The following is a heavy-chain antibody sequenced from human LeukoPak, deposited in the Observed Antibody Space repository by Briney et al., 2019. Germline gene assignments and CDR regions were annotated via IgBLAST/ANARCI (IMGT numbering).Heavy chain of an antibody. CDR2: IYSGGST. CDR3: HHGDYVSLAFDI. J-gene: IGHJ3*02. V-gene: IGHV3-53*01. CDR1: GFTVSSFY. Sequence: PGGSLRLSCAASGFTVSSFYMTWVRQAPGRGLEWVSVIYSGGSTYYADSVRGRFTISRDNSKNTLYLQMNSLRAEDTAVYYCHHGDYVSLAFDIWGQGTMVTVSS. D-gene: IGHD4-17*01.